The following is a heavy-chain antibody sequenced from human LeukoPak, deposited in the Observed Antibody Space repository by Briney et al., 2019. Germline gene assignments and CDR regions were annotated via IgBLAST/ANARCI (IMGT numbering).Heavy chain of an antibody. J-gene: IGHJ4*02. CDR1: GFIFSNYN. CDR3: AREFGSGSSRFDY. Sequence: GGSLRLSCAASGFIFSNYNMNWVRQAPGKGLEWVSYISSSSSTIYYADSVKGRFTISRDNAKNSLYLQMNSLRAEDTAVYYCAREFGSGSSRFDYWGQGTLVTVSS. D-gene: IGHD3-22*01. V-gene: IGHV3-48*01. CDR2: ISSSSSTI.